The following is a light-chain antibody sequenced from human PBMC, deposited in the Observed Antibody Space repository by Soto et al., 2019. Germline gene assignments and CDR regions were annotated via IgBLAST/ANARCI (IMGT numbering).Light chain of an antibody. CDR1: SSNIGTNA. CDR3: AVWDGSLNVGV. Sequence: QSVVTQPPSASGTPGQRVTISCSGSSSNIGTNAVNWCQQLPGTAPRLLIYSNNRRPSGVPDRFSGSKSGTSASLGISGLQSGEEADYYCAVWDGSLNVGVFGGGTKLTVL. V-gene: IGLV1-44*01. CDR2: SNN. J-gene: IGLJ3*02.